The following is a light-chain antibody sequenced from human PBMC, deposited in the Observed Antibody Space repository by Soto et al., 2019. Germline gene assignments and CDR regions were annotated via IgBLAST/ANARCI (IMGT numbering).Light chain of an antibody. CDR1: QTISND. Sequence: EVVMTQSPATVSVSPGEGVTLSCRASQTISNDLAWYQQKPGQAPRLLIYGASTRATGVPASFSGGGSGTEFTLTISSLQSEDFAFYYCRQNNKWPPVTFGGGTKVEIK. CDR2: GAS. V-gene: IGKV3-15*01. J-gene: IGKJ4*01. CDR3: RQNNKWPPVT.